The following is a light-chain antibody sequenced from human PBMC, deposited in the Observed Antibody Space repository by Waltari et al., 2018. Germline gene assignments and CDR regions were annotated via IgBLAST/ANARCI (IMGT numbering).Light chain of an antibody. CDR1: SSDIGVDNY. J-gene: IGLJ2*01. CDR2: EVT. V-gene: IGLV2-14*01. Sequence: HSALTQPASVSGSPGQSITIFCTGTSSDIGVDNYVSWYQQYPGKAPKVIIYEVTKRPSGVSNRFSGSKSGNTASLTISGLQAEDEADYYCSSYSTISSPVQFGGGTTLTVL. CDR3: SSYSTISSPVQ.